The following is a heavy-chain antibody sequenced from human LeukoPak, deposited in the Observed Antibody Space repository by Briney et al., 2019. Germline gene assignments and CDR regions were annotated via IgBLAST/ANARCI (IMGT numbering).Heavy chain of an antibody. CDR1: GFTFSSYG. Sequence: GGSLRLSCAASGFTFSSYGMHWVRQAPGKGLEWVAVISYDGSNKYYADSVKGRFTISRDNSKNTLYLQMNSLRAEDTAVYYCARESCGGGDCTYDPFDIWGHGTMVTVS. V-gene: IGHV3-30*03. D-gene: IGHD2-21*02. CDR2: ISYDGSNK. CDR3: ARESCGGGDCTYDPFDI. J-gene: IGHJ3*02.